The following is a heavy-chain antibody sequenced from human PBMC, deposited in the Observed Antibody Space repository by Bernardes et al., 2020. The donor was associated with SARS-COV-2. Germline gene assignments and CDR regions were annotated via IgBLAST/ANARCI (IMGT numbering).Heavy chain of an antibody. CDR2: ISYDGSEK. Sequence: GGSLRLSCAASGFVFSSYGMHWVRQAPGKGLEWVAVISYDGSEKYYGDSVKGRFTISRDNSKNTLYLQMKSLRDEDTAVYYCAKERPVNRVVANYYYYAMDDWGQGTTVAVSS. V-gene: IGHV3-30*18. J-gene: IGHJ6*02. CDR3: AKERPVNRVVANYYYYAMDD. D-gene: IGHD3-22*01. CDR1: GFVFSSYG.